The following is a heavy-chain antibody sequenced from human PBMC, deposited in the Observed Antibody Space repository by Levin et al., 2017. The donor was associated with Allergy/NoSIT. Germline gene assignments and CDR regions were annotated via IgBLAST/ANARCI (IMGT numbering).Heavy chain of an antibody. Sequence: GSLRLSCNVSGDSVSPYYWTWMRQPPGKELEWIGYIDYRGGTNYNPSLMSRVTMSLDTSKNQISLRLRSVTASDTAVYYCARCAPKRNYYYGVDVWGQGTTVTVSS. J-gene: IGHJ6*02. D-gene: IGHD5-24*01. CDR3: ARCAPKRNYYYGVDV. CDR1: GDSVSPYY. V-gene: IGHV4-59*02. CDR2: IDYRGGT.